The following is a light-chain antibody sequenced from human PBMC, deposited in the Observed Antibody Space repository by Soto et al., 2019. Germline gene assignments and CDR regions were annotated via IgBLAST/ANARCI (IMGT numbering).Light chain of an antibody. CDR3: SSYAGSSVPVA. Sequence: QSALTQPPSASGSPGQSVTISCTGASSDVGGYNFVSWYRQHPGKAPKLMIYDVTKRPSGVPDRFSGSKSGNTASLTVSGLQADDEADYYCSSYAGSSVPVAFGGGTKLTVL. J-gene: IGLJ2*01. V-gene: IGLV2-8*01. CDR2: DVT. CDR1: SSDVGGYNF.